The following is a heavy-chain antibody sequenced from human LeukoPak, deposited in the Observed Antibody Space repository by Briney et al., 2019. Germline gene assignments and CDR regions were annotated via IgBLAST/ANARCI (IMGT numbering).Heavy chain of an antibody. CDR3: AREAYDSGNFRTDYYYMDV. V-gene: IGHV1-2*02. CDR1: GYTFTGYY. CDR2: IHPNSGGT. D-gene: IGHD3-10*01. Sequence: ASVKVSCKASGYTFTGYYMHWVRQAPGQGLEWMGWIHPNSGGTNYAQKFQGRVTVTRDTSISTAYMELSRLRSDDTAVYYCAREAYDSGNFRTDYYYMDVWGKGTTVTISS. J-gene: IGHJ6*03.